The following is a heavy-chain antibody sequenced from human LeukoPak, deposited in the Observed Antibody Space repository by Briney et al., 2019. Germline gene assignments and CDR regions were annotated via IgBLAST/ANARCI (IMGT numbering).Heavy chain of an antibody. J-gene: IGHJ4*02. CDR1: GGSISSYY. V-gene: IGHV4-59*01. Sequence: PSETLSLTCTVSGGSISSYYWSWIRQPPGKGLEWIGYIYYSGSTNYNPSLKSRVTISVDTSKNQFSLKLSSVTAADTAVYYCARVPPPVVPAAISHYFDYWGQGTLVTVSS. D-gene: IGHD2-2*02. CDR2: IYYSGST. CDR3: ARVPPPVVPAAISHYFDY.